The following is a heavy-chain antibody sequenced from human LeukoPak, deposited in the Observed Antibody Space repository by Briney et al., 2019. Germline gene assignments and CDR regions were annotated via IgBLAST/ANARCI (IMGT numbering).Heavy chain of an antibody. D-gene: IGHD6-19*01. CDR2: IYSGGST. Sequence: PGGSLRLSCAASGFTVSSNYKSWVRQAPGKGLEWVSVIYSGGSTYYADSVKGRFTISRDNSKNTLYLQMNSLRAEDTAVYYCARGQSSGWSYYFDYWGQGTLVTVSS. CDR3: ARGQSSGWSYYFDY. V-gene: IGHV3-66*01. J-gene: IGHJ4*02. CDR1: GFTVSSNY.